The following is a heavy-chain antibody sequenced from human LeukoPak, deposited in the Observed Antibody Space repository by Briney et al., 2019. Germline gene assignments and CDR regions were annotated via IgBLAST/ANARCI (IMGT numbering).Heavy chain of an antibody. CDR2: MNPNSGNT. D-gene: IGHD3-22*01. CDR1: GYTFTSYD. J-gene: IGHJ4*02. CDR3: ARELASTPDYDSSGPTGF. Sequence: GASVKVSCKASGYTFTSYDINWVRQATGQGLEWMGRMNPNSGNTGYAQKSQGRVTMTRNTSISTAYMELSSLRSEDTAVYYCARELASTPDYDSSGPTGFWGQGTLVTVSS. V-gene: IGHV1-8*01.